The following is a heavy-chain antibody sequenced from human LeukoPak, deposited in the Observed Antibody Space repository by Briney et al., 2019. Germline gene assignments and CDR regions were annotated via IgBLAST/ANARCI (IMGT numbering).Heavy chain of an antibody. J-gene: IGHJ4*02. D-gene: IGHD2-8*01. CDR3: ARDIPSPGFGNGGPFDY. CDR2: IVPIFGTA. V-gene: IGHV1-69*13. CDR1: GGTFSSYA. Sequence: SVKVSCKASGGTFSSYAISWVRQAPGQGLEWMGGIVPIFGTANYAQKFQGRVTITADESTSTAYMELSSLRSEDTAVYYCARDIPSPGFGNGGPFDYWGQGTLVTVSS.